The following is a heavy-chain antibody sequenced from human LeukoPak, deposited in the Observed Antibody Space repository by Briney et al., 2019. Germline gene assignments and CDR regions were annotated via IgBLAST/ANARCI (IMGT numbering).Heavy chain of an antibody. D-gene: IGHD1-1*01. CDR1: GDSVSSNSVA. Sequence: KPSQTLSLTCAISGDSVSSNSVAWNWIRQTPSIGLEWLGRTYYRSKWHNEYAVSLRSRITINPDTSKNQFSLQLNSVSPEDTAVYYCASGTAANGMDVWGQGTTVTVSS. CDR2: TYYRSKWHN. V-gene: IGHV6-1*01. CDR3: ASGTAANGMDV. J-gene: IGHJ6*02.